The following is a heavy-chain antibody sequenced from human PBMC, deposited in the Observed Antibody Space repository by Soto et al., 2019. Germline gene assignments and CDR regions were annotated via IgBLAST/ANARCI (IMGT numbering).Heavy chain of an antibody. CDR2: ISAYNGNT. J-gene: IGHJ6*02. D-gene: IGHD6-13*01. V-gene: IGHV1-18*01. CDR1: GYTFTSYG. Sequence: GASVKVSCKASGYTFTSYGISWVRQAPGQGLEWMGWISAYNGNTNYAQKLQGRVTMTTDTSTSTAYMELRSLRSDDPAVYYCARDLFEGSSWYIVGYYYGMDVWGQGTTVTVSS. CDR3: ARDLFEGSSWYIVGYYYGMDV.